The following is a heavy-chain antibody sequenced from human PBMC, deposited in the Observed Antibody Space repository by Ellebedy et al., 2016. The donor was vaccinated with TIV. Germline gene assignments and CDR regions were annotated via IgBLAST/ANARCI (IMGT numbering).Heavy chain of an antibody. D-gene: IGHD3-10*01. J-gene: IGHJ4*02. Sequence: GESLKISCKGSGYSFTSYWIGWVRQMPGRGLEWMGIIYPGDSDTRYSPSFQGHVPISADKSITTAYLQWSSLKASDTAMYYCARHPYGSGTYYSPYFDYWGQGTLVAVSS. CDR3: ARHPYGSGTYYSPYFDY. CDR2: IYPGDSDT. CDR1: GYSFTSYW. V-gene: IGHV5-51*01.